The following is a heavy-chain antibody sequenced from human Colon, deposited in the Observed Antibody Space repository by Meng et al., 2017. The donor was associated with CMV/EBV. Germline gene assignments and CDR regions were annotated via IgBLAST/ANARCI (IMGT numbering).Heavy chain of an antibody. CDR3: ARYCSSTSCYRPYYYYGMDV. D-gene: IGHD2-2*01. CDR2: ISSSGSTI. CDR1: GFTFSDYY. Sequence: GESLKISCAASGFTFSDYYMSWIRQAPGKGLEWVSYISSSGSTIYYADSVKGRFTISRDNAKNSLYLQMNSLRAEDTAVYYCARYCSSTSCYRPYYYYGMDVWGQGTTVTVS. V-gene: IGHV3-11*04. J-gene: IGHJ6*02.